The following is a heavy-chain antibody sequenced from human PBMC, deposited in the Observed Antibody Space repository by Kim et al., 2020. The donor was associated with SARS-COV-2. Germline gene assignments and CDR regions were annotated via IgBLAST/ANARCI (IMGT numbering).Heavy chain of an antibody. D-gene: IGHD5-18*01. CDR3: ARGLRGYSYGSYWFDP. Sequence: SETLSLTCAVYGGSFSGYYWSWIRQPPGKGLEWIGEINHSGSTNYNPSLKSRVTISVDTSKNQFSLKLSSVTAADTAVYYCARGLRGYSYGSYWFDPWGQGPLVTVSS. J-gene: IGHJ5*02. CDR1: GGSFSGYY. V-gene: IGHV4-34*01. CDR2: INHSGST.